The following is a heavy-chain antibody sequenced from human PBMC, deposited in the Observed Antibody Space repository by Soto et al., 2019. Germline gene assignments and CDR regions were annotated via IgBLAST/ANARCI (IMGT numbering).Heavy chain of an antibody. V-gene: IGHV3-23*01. D-gene: IGHD1-7*01. CDR1: GFTFSNYV. CDR3: AKLGTSWNYPGSFDY. CDR2: ISDSGGSI. Sequence: PGVARRLSCAASGFTFSNYVMSWGRQAPWKGLEWVSIISDSGGSIYYTDSVKGRFTISRDNSKNTLYLQMNSLRAEDTAVYYCAKLGTSWNYPGSFDYWGQGTLVTVSS. J-gene: IGHJ4*02.